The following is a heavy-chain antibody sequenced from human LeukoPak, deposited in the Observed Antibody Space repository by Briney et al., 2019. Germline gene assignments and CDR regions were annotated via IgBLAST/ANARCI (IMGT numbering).Heavy chain of an antibody. CDR3: AKHWGDCGCDFYSRVLSDWFDP. J-gene: IGHJ5*02. CDR1: GGSFSGYY. Sequence: SETLSLTCAVYGGSFSGYYWSWIRQPPGKGLEWIGEINHSGSTNYNPSLKSRVTISVDTSKNQFSLKLSSVTAADTAVYYCAKHWGDCGCDFYSRVLSDWFDPWGQGTLVTVSS. CDR2: INHSGST. V-gene: IGHV4-34*01. D-gene: IGHD2-21*01.